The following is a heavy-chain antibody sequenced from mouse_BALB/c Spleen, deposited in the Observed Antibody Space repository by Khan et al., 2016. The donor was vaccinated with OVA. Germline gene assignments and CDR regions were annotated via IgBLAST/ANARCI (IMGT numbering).Heavy chain of an antibody. D-gene: IGHD2-10*01. CDR2: INTYTGEP. CDR1: GYTFTNYG. J-gene: IGHJ4*01. CDR3: ARPPYFSYTLDH. Sequence: LVESGPELKKPGETVKISCKASGYTFTNYGMNWVKQSPGKALKWMGWINTYTGEPTYADDFKGRFAFSLETSASTAYLQINNLKNEDTATYFCARPPYFSYTLDHWGQGNSVTVAS. V-gene: IGHV9-3-1*01.